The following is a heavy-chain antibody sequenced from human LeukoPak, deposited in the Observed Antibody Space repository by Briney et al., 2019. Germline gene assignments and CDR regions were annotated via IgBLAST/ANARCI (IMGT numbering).Heavy chain of an antibody. CDR3: AGGPTVLVGYCSSSSCQADY. J-gene: IGHJ4*02. V-gene: IGHV3-23*01. D-gene: IGHD2-2*01. CDR2: ISGSGGST. CDR1: GFTFSSYA. Sequence: GGSLRLSCAASGFTFSSYAMSWVRQAPGKGLEWVSAISGSGGSTYYADSVEGRFTISRDNAKNSLYLQMNNLRVEDAAVYYCAGGPTVLVGYCSSSSCQADYWGQGTLVTVSS.